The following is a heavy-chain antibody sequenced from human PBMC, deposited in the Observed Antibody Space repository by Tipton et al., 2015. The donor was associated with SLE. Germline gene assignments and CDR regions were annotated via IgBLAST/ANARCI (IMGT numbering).Heavy chain of an antibody. CDR3: ARVLMGYFDL. CDR1: GGSITSRSYY. CDR2: IYYSGST. J-gene: IGHJ2*01. V-gene: IGHV4-39*01. Sequence: TLSLTCTVSGGSITSRSYYWGWIRQPPGKGLEWIGSIYYSGSTYYNPSLKSRVTISVDTSKNQFSLKLSSVTAADTAVYYCARVLMGYFDLWGRGTLVTVSS. D-gene: IGHD3-16*01.